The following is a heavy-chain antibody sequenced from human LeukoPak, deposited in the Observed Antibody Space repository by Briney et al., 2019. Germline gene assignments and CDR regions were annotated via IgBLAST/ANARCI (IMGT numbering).Heavy chain of an antibody. J-gene: IGHJ4*02. Sequence: SETLSLTCTVSGDSISSGDYYWTWIRQHPGKGLEWFGCIYYSGSTYYNLSLKSRVILSADTSKNHFSLKLSSVTAADTAVYYCARVREATIAPFFDYWGQGILVTVSS. CDR2: IYYSGST. D-gene: IGHD6-13*01. CDR1: GDSISSGDYY. V-gene: IGHV4-31*03. CDR3: ARVREATIAPFFDY.